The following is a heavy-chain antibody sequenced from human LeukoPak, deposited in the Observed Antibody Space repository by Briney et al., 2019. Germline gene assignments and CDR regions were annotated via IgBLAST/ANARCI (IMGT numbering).Heavy chain of an antibody. Sequence: ASVKVSCKASGYTFTSYGISWVRQAPGQGLEWMGWISAYNGNTNYAQKLQGRVIMTTDTSTSTAYMELRSLRSDDTAVYYCARLLADYYYMDVWGKGTTVTVSS. J-gene: IGHJ6*03. V-gene: IGHV1-18*01. CDR3: ARLLADYYYMDV. CDR2: ISAYNGNT. D-gene: IGHD2/OR15-2a*01. CDR1: GYTFTSYG.